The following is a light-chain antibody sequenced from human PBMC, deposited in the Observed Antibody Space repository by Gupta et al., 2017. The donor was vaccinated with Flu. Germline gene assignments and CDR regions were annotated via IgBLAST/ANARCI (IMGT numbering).Light chain of an antibody. V-gene: IGLV1-44*01. CDR3: AEWDYSLNGWV. CDR1: NSNIGTNT. CDR2: TNS. J-gene: IGLJ3*02. Sequence: RVTISCSGSNSNIGTNTVNWYQQLPGTDPKLRSDTNSQRPSGVPDRFSGSKSGTSAYLAISGLRSDDEAEYYCAEWDYSLNGWVFGGGTKLTVL.